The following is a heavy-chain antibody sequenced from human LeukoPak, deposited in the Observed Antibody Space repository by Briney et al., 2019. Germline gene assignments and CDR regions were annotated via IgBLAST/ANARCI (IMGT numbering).Heavy chain of an antibody. CDR2: IYYTGST. CDR1: GGSISTYY. CDR3: ARRVAVANYFDP. Sequence: PSETLSLTCAFSGGSISTYYWSWVRQPPEKGLQWVGYIYYTGSTSYNPSLKSRVTISLDTSKNQFSLRLRSVTAADSAVYYCARRVAVANYFDPWGQGTLVTVSS. D-gene: IGHD4/OR15-4a*01. J-gene: IGHJ5*02. V-gene: IGHV4-59*08.